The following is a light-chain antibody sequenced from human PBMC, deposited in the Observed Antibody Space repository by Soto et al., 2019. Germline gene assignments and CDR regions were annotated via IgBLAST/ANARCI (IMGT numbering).Light chain of an antibody. Sequence: DVVMTQTQLSLPVTLGQPASISCRSSQSPLYSDGNTYLSWFQQRPGQSPRRLIYEVSNRDSGVPDRFSGSGSGTDFTLKISRVEAEDVGVYYCMQGTHWPRTFGQGTNVDIK. V-gene: IGKV2-30*01. CDR2: EVS. J-gene: IGKJ1*01. CDR3: MQGTHWPRT. CDR1: QSPLYSDGNTY.